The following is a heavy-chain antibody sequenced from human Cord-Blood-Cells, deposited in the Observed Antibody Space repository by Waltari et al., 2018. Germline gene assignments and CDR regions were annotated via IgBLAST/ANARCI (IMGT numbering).Heavy chain of an antibody. CDR1: GGSISSGDYY. V-gene: IGHV4-30-4*08. Sequence: QVQLQESGPGLVKPSQTLSIPCTVSGGSISSGDYYWSWIRHPPAKGLEWIGYIYYSGSTYYNPSLKSRVTISVDTSKNQFSLKLSSVTAADTAVYYCARGPYGSGRFKYYYYYYMDVWGKGTTVTVSS. J-gene: IGHJ6*03. CDR3: ARGPYGSGRFKYYYYYYMDV. CDR2: IYYSGST. D-gene: IGHD3-10*01.